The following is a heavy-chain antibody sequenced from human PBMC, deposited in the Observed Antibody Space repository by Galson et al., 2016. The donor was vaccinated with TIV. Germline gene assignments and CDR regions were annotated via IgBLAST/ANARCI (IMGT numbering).Heavy chain of an antibody. J-gene: IGHJ4*02. Sequence: SLRLSCAASGFTFSNYGIHWVRQAPGKGLEWVSTMWSDGTNEHYADSVKGRFTISRDNSKDKLYLHMHSLRADDTAVYYCARSPPLGSTIYYFDYWGQGILVTVSS. V-gene: IGHV3-33*01. CDR2: MWSDGTNE. D-gene: IGHD1-26*01. CDR1: GFTFSNYG. CDR3: ARSPPLGSTIYYFDY.